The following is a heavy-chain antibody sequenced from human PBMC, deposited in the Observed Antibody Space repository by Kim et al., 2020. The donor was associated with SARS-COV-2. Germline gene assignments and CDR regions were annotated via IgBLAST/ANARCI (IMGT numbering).Heavy chain of an antibody. V-gene: IGHV6-1*01. Sequence: VKSRITINPDTSKNQFSLQLNSVTPEDTAVYYCARVGIVVPADYYYGMDVWGQGTTVTVSS. D-gene: IGHD2-2*01. J-gene: IGHJ6*02. CDR3: ARVGIVVPADYYYGMDV.